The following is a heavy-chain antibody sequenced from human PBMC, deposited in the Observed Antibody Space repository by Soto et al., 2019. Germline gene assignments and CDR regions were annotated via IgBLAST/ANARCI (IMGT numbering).Heavy chain of an antibody. CDR2: MNPNSGNT. J-gene: IGHJ3*01. Sequence: ASVKVSCKASGYTFTSYDINWVRQATGQGLEWMGWMNPNSGNTGYAQKFQGRVTMTRNTSISTAYMELSSLRSEDTAVYYCARYNGITGTYAFDLWGQGTMVTVSS. D-gene: IGHD1-20*01. V-gene: IGHV1-8*01. CDR1: GYTFTSYD. CDR3: ARYNGITGTYAFDL.